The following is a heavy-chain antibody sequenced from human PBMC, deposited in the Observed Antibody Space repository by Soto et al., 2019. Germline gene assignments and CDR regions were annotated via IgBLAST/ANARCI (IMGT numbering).Heavy chain of an antibody. D-gene: IGHD4-17*01. Sequence: APVKVSCKASGYTFTSYYMHWVRQAPGQGLEWMGIINPSGGSTSYAQKFQGRVTMTRDTSTSTVYMELSSLRSEDTAVYYCARSPNTDYYYYYGMDVWGQGTTVTVSS. V-gene: IGHV1-46*01. CDR2: INPSGGST. CDR3: ARSPNTDYYYYYGMDV. J-gene: IGHJ6*02. CDR1: GYTFTSYY.